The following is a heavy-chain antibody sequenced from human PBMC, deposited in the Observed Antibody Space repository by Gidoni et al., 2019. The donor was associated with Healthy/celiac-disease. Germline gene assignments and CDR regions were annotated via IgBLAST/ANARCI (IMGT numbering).Heavy chain of an antibody. CDR1: GITFSSYA. V-gene: IGHV3-23*01. Sequence: EVQLLESGGGLVQPGGSLRLSCAASGITFSSYAMGWVRQAPGKGLEWVSAISGSGGTTYYADSVKGRFTISRDNAKNTLYLQMNSLRAEDTAVYYCAKGMANFDYWGQGTLVTVSS. CDR2: ISGSGGTT. CDR3: AKGMANFDY. J-gene: IGHJ4*02. D-gene: IGHD2-8*01.